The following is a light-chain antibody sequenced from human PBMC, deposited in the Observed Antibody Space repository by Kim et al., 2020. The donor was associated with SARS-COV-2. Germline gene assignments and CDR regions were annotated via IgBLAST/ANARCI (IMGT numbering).Light chain of an antibody. J-gene: IGKJ4*01. Sequence: EIVLTQSPGTLSLSPGERATLSCRASQSVRSSYLAWYQQKLGQAPRLVICDASSRATGIPDRFSGGGSGTDFTLTISRLEPEDFAVYYCQQYGSSPLTFGGGTKVDIK. CDR3: QQYGSSPLT. CDR2: DAS. V-gene: IGKV3-20*01. CDR1: QSVRSSY.